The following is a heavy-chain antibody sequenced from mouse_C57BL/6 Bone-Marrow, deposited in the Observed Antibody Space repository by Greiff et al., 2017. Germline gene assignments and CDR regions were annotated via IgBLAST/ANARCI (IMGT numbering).Heavy chain of an antibody. V-gene: IGHV14-4*01. CDR2: IDPDIGDT. CDR1: GFNFKDYY. CDR3: STFDGNYFDF. J-gene: IGHJ2*01. D-gene: IGHD2-3*01. Sequence: VQLQQSGAELVRPGASVKLSCKASGFNFKDYYINWVKQRPEQGLEWIGWIDPDIGDTEYDSKFQGKATMTSYTSSTTAYLQLSSLTSEDSAVYYCSTFDGNYFDFWGQGTPLTVAS.